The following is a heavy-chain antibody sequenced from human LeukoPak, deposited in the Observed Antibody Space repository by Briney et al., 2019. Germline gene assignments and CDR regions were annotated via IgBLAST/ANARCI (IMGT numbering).Heavy chain of an antibody. CDR3: ARVGGSRGYSYGYYYYMDV. CDR1: GASMSSFY. J-gene: IGHJ6*03. Sequence: PSETLSLTCTVSGASMSSFYWSWIRQPPGKGLEWIGYIRTSGYIHTSGNSNYNPSLKSRVTISVDTSKNQFSLKVSSVTAADTAVYYCARVGGSRGYSYGYYYYMDVWGKGTTVTVSS. D-gene: IGHD5-18*01. CDR2: IRTSGYIHTSGNS. V-gene: IGHV4-4*09.